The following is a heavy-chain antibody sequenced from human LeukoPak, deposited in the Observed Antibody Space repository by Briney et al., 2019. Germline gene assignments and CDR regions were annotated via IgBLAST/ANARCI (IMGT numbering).Heavy chain of an antibody. CDR1: GFTFNSFF. CDR2: ISQDGSET. V-gene: IGHV3-7*01. D-gene: IGHD7-27*01. CDR3: VRDLGHSRHYFEY. J-gene: IGHJ4*02. Sequence: GGSLRLSCAASGFTFNSFFLNWVRLTPGGELEWVACISQDGSETFYMDSVRGQFTISRDNTKNSLYLQMDSLRAEDTAVYFCVRDLGHSRHYFEYWGQGALVTVSS.